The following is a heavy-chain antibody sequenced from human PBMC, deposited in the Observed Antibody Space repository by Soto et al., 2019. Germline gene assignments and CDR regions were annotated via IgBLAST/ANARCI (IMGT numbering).Heavy chain of an antibody. D-gene: IGHD1-26*01. CDR3: ASKPLEWGYYYYYMDV. V-gene: IGHV1-69*02. CDR1: GGTFSSYT. CDR2: IIPILGIA. J-gene: IGHJ6*03. Sequence: SVKVSCKASGGTFSSYTISWVRQAPGQGLEWMGRIIPILGIANYAQKFQGRVTITADKSTSTAYMELSSLRSEDTAVYYCASKPLEWGYYYYYMDVWGKGTTVTLAS.